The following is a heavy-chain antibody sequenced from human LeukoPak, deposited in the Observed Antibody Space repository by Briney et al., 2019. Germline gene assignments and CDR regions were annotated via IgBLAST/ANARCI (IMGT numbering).Heavy chain of an antibody. D-gene: IGHD6-13*01. CDR2: ISGSGGST. Sequence: XXXVXXXXGKGLEWVSAISGSGGSTYYADSVKGRFTISRDNSKNTLYLQMNSLRAEDTAVYYCAKVGIAAAGIGRACWFDPWGQGTLVTVSS. J-gene: IGHJ5*02. V-gene: IGHV3-23*01. CDR3: AKVGIAAAGIGRACWFDP.